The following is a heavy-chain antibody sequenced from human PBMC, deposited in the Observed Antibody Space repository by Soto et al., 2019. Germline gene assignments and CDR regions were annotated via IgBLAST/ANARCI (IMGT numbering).Heavy chain of an antibody. CDR3: ARARRYSSGWGAGGGPDY. V-gene: IGHV1-2*04. D-gene: IGHD6-19*01. J-gene: IGHJ4*02. CDR2: INPNSGGT. CDR1: GYTFTGYY. Sequence: QVQLVQSGAEVKKPGASVKVSCKASGYTFTGYYMHWVRQAPGQGLEWMGWINPNSGGTNYAQKCQGWVTMTRDTSISTAYMELSRLRSDDTAVYYCARARRYSSGWGAGGGPDYWGQGTLVTVSS.